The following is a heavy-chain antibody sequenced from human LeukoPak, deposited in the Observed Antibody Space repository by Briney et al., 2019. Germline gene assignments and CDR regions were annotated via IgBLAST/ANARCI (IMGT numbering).Heavy chain of an antibody. J-gene: IGHJ4*02. Sequence: GASVKVSCKASGYTFTSYDINWVRQATGQGLEWMGWMNPNSGNTGYAQKFQGRVTITRNTSISTAYMELSSLRSEDTAVHYCARGFSWVQLQDYWGQGTLVTASS. D-gene: IGHD6-13*01. V-gene: IGHV1-8*03. CDR2: MNPNSGNT. CDR1: GYTFTSYD. CDR3: ARGFSWVQLQDY.